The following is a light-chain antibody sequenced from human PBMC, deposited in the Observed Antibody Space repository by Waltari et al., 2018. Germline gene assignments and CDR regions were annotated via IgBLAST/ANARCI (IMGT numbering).Light chain of an antibody. CDR3: CSSTYNTLWV. CDR2: EVT. J-gene: IGLJ3*02. Sequence: QSALTQPASVSGSPGQSITISCTGTSSDVGNSYRVSWYQQHPGKAPKLMIYEVTKRPSGVSPRFSGPKSGKTASLTISWLQTEDEADYYCCSSTYNTLWVFGGGTKLTVL. CDR1: SSDVGNSYR. V-gene: IGLV2-23*02.